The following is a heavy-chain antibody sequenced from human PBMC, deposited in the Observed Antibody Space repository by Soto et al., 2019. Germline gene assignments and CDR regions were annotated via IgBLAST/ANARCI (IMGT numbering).Heavy chain of an antibody. CDR2: INHSGST. Sequence: SETLSLTCAVYGGSFSGYYWSWIRQPPGKGLEWIGEINHSGSTNYNPSLKSRVTISVDTSKNQFSLKLSSVTAADTAVYYCARAWLGPRGYGSGSYYYYYYYGMDAWGQGTTVTVSS. CDR3: ARAWLGPRGYGSGSYYYYYYYGMDA. D-gene: IGHD3-10*01. J-gene: IGHJ6*02. CDR1: GGSFSGYY. V-gene: IGHV4-34*01.